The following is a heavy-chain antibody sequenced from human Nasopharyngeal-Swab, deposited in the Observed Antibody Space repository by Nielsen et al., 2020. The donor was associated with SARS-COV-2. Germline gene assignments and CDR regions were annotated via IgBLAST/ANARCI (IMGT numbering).Heavy chain of an antibody. CDR1: GFIFISSA. V-gene: IGHV3-73*01. CDR3: TTDFYFDY. CDR2: IGDKDHNYAT. Sequence: GGSLRLSCAASGFIFISSAIHWVRQASGKGLECVGLIGDKDHNYATTYGASVQGRFTISRDDSKNTAFLQMDSLKTEDTALYYCTTDFYFDYWGQGTLVTVSS. J-gene: IGHJ4*02.